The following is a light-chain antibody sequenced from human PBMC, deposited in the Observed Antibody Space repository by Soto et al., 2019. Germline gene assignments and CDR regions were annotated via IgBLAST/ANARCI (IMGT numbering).Light chain of an antibody. V-gene: IGKV3-20*01. Sequence: EIVLMQSPGTLSLSPGERATLSCRASQSISSNYLAWYQQKPGQAPRLLIYGATFRASGIPDRFSGSGSGTDFTLTISRLEPEDFAVYYCHQYGRSPPEFTFGPGTKVDIK. CDR3: HQYGRSPPEFT. CDR1: QSISSNY. J-gene: IGKJ3*01. CDR2: GAT.